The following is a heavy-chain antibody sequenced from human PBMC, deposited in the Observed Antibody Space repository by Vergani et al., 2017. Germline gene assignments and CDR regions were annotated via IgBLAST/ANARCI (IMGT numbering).Heavy chain of an antibody. Sequence: QLQLQESGPGLVKPSETLSLTCAVSGDSISSGNNWGWIRQPPGKGLEWISSVSHSGGAYYNPSLKGRVTISVDTSKNQFSLEVTSVTAADTAIYFCARTESFILRYFHWALWGQGTLVTVSS. V-gene: IGHV4-38-2*01. D-gene: IGHD3-9*01. CDR1: GDSISSGNN. J-gene: IGHJ4*02. CDR3: ARTESFILRYFHWAL. CDR2: VSHSGGA.